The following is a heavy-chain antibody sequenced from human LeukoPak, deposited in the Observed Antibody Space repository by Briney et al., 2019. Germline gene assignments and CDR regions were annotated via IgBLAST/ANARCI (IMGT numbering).Heavy chain of an antibody. CDR1: GFTFSSHD. J-gene: IGHJ6*02. CDR2: IGTTGDT. V-gene: IGHV3-13*01. D-gene: IGHD5-18*01. CDR3: ARDLRGYRYGGYPYFYGLDV. Sequence: GGSLRLSCAVSGFTFSSHDLHWVRQAAGKGLEWVSTIGTTGDTFYPDSVKGRFTISRESAKNSLYLQMNSLRAGDTAVYYCARDLRGYRYGGYPYFYGLDVWGQGTTVTVSS.